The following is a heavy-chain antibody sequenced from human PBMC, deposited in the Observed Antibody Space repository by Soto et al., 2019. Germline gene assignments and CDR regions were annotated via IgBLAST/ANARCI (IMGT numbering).Heavy chain of an antibody. CDR1: GFTFSSYA. Sequence: GGSLRLSCAASGFTFSSYAISWVRQAPGKGLEWVSAISGSGGSTYYADSVKGRFTISRDNSKNTLYLQMNSLRAEDTAVYYCAMSSIAARPLNYYYYGMDVWGQGTTVTVS. J-gene: IGHJ6*02. V-gene: IGHV3-23*01. D-gene: IGHD6-6*01. CDR2: ISGSGGST. CDR3: AMSSIAARPLNYYYYGMDV.